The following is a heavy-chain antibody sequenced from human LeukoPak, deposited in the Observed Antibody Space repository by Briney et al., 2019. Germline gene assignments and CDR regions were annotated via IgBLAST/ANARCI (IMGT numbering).Heavy chain of an antibody. CDR1: GFTFSSCW. J-gene: IGHJ4*02. V-gene: IGHV3-7*01. CDR2: IKQDGSEK. Sequence: GGSLRLSCAASGFTFSSCWMSWVRQAPGKGLEWVANIKQDGSEKYYVDSVKGRFTIPRDNAKNSLYLQMNSLRAEDTAVYYCATDRPTTNYWGQGTLVTVSS. D-gene: IGHD4-11*01. CDR3: ATDRPTTNY.